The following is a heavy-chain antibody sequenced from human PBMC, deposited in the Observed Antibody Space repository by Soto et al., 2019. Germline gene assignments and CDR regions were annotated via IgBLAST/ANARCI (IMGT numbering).Heavy chain of an antibody. Sequence: QVQLVQSGAEVKKPGSSVKVSCKASGGTFSSYAISWVRQAPGQGLEWMGGIVPIFGTANYAQKFQGRVTITADESTSTAYMELSSLRSEDTAVYYCARSGYIAVAGVYYYYGMDVWGQGTTVTVSS. V-gene: IGHV1-69*01. J-gene: IGHJ6*02. D-gene: IGHD6-19*01. CDR2: IVPIFGTA. CDR3: ARSGYIAVAGVYYYYGMDV. CDR1: GGTFSSYA.